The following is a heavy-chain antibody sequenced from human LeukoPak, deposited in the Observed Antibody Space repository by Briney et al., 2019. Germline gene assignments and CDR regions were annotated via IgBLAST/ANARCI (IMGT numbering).Heavy chain of an antibody. Sequence: GGSLRLSCAASGFTFRSHWMSWVRQAPGKGLQWVASIKQDGSEKLYLDSVRGRFTISRDNAENSLYLQMNSLRDEDTAVYYCARLVGMVTTYDIWGQGTMVTVSS. V-gene: IGHV3-7*04. D-gene: IGHD5-24*01. J-gene: IGHJ3*02. CDR1: GFTFRSHW. CDR3: ARLVGMVTTYDI. CDR2: IKQDGSEK.